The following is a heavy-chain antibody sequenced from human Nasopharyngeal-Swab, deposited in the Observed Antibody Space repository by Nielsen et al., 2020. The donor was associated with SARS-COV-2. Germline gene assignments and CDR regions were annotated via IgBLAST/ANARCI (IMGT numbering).Heavy chain of an antibody. V-gene: IGHV1-24*01. CDR3: ATILSDGWTPFDY. D-gene: IGHD5-24*01. CDR2: FDPEDGET. J-gene: IGHJ4*02. CDR1: GYTLTELS. Sequence: ASVKVSCKVSGYTLTELSMHWVRQAPGKGLEWIGGFDPEDGETIYAQKFQGRVTMTEDTSTDTAYMELSSLRSEDTAVYYCATILSDGWTPFDYWGQGTLVTVSS.